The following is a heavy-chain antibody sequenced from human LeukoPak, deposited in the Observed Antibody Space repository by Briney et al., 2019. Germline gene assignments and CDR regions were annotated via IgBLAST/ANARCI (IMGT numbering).Heavy chain of an antibody. D-gene: IGHD6-19*01. Sequence: AESLRLSCEASGVTFSNYAMHWVRQAPGKGLEWVAVLAHNGGDKYIAYSVKGRFTVSRDNSKNTLYLQMSSLRAEDTAVYYCARGTPAVAGIDYWGQGTLVTVSS. CDR3: ARGTPAVAGIDY. V-gene: IGHV3-30-3*01. J-gene: IGHJ4*02. CDR1: GVTFSNYA. CDR2: LAHNGGDK.